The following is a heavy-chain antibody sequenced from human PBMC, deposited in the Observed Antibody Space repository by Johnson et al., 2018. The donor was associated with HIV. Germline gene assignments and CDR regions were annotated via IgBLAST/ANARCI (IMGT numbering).Heavy chain of an antibody. CDR2: MSYDGSNK. J-gene: IGHJ3*02. CDR3: AKVLGEMATFDAFDI. D-gene: IGHD5-24*01. V-gene: IGHV3-30-3*01. Sequence: QVQLVESGGGVVQPGGSLILSCAASGFTFSSYAMHWVRQAPGKGLEWVAIMSYDGSNKYYADSVKGRLTISRDNSKNTLYLQMNSLRAEDTAVYYCAKVLGEMATFDAFDIWGQGAMVTVSS. CDR1: GFTFSSYA.